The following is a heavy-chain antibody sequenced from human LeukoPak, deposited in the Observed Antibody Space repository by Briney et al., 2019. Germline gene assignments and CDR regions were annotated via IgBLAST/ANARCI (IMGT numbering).Heavy chain of an antibody. CDR2: ISSSGSTI. CDR1: GFTFSDYY. D-gene: IGHD6-19*01. Sequence: PGGSLRLSCAASGFTFSDYYMSWIRQAPGKGLEWVSYISSSGSTIYYADSVKGRFTISRDNAKNSLYLQMNSLRAEDTAVYYCAREPPYYAVAGTAGFDYWGQGTLVTVSS. J-gene: IGHJ4*02. CDR3: AREPPYYAVAGTAGFDY. V-gene: IGHV3-11*01.